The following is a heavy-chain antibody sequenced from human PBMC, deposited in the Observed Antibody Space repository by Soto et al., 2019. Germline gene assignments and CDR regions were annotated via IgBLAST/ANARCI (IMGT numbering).Heavy chain of an antibody. J-gene: IGHJ4*02. Sequence: TLFLTCWVSGCSFSGDLDWRCIRESPGKGLVWIGYIYYSGSSYSNPALQSRLSMSVDTSKNQFSLKLRSVTAADTAVYYCARREARWPGYFDSWGQGALVTVSS. CDR1: GCSFSGDLD. D-gene: IGHD1-26*01. CDR2: IYYSGSS. CDR3: ARREARWPGYFDS. V-gene: IGHV4-30-4*01.